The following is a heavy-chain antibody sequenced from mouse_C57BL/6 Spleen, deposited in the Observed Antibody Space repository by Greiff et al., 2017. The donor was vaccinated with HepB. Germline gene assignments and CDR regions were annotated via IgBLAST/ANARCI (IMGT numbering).Heavy chain of an antibody. V-gene: IGHV1-80*01. Sequence: VQLQQSGAELVKPGASVKISCKASGYAFSSYWMNWVKQRPGKGLEWIGQIYPGDGDTNYNGKFKGKATLTADKSTSAAYMQLSSLTYEDAAVYFCARRVVRYAMDYWGQGTSVTVSS. CDR2: IYPGDGDT. D-gene: IGHD1-1*01. J-gene: IGHJ4*01. CDR1: GYAFSSYW. CDR3: ARRVVRYAMDY.